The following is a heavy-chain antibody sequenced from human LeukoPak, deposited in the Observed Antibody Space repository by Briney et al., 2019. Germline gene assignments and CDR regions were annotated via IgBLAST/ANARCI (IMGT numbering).Heavy chain of an antibody. J-gene: IGHJ4*02. V-gene: IGHV1-2*02. CDR1: GYTFTGYF. CDR3: ARGRPGDYFDY. CDR2: INPNSGGT. D-gene: IGHD6-25*01. Sequence: GASVKVSCKASGYTFTGYFMHWVRQAPGQGLEWMGWINPNSGGTSYLQNFQGRVTMTRDTSISTAYMDLSRLRSDDTAVYYCARGRPGDYFDYWGQGTLVTVFS.